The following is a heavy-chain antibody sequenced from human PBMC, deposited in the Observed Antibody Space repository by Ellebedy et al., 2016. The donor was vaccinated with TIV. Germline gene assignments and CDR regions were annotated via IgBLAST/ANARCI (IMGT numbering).Heavy chain of an antibody. CDR1: GFTFSNYA. D-gene: IGHD1-14*01. CDR3: ARGKSGTYIHHAFDY. CDR2: FGVSGDST. V-gene: IGHV3-23*01. Sequence: GESLKISCAASGFTFSNYAMSWVRQAPGKGLEWVSGFGVSGDSTYFADSVKGRFTISRDNSKNTLYLQMNNLRAEYTAIYYCARGKSGTYIHHAFDYWGQGTLVTVSS. J-gene: IGHJ4*02.